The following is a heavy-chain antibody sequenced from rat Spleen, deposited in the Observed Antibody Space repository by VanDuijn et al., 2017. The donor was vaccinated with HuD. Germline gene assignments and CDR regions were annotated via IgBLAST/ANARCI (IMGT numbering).Heavy chain of an antibody. CDR1: GFTFSNYG. D-gene: IGHD4-3*01. J-gene: IGHJ4*01. CDR3: ARHNSGYGVMDA. V-gene: IGHV5-19*01. CDR2: ISPSGGNT. Sequence: EVQLVESDGGLVQPGRSLKLSCAASGFTFSNYGTHWIRQAPTKGLEWVASISPSGGNTYYRDSVKGRFTISRDNAKSTLYLQMDSLRSEDTANYYCARHNSGYGVMDAWGQGASVTVSS.